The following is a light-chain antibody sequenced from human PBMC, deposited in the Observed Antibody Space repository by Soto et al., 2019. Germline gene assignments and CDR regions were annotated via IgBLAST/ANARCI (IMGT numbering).Light chain of an antibody. V-gene: IGLV2-23*01. CDR2: EGS. J-gene: IGLJ3*02. Sequence: QSVLTQPASVSGSPGQSITISCTGTNSDVGGYDLVSWYQQHPGKAPKLIIYEGSKRPSGISNRFSGSKSGNTASLIISGLQGDDEGDYYCCAYVSSNTLLFGGGTKVTVL. CDR3: CAYVSSNTLL. CDR1: NSDVGGYDL.